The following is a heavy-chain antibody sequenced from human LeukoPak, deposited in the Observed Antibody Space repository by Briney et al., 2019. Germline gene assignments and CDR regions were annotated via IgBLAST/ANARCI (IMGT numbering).Heavy chain of an antibody. Sequence: ASVKVSCKASGYTFTSYDINWVRQATGQGLEWMGWINTNTGNPTYAQGFTGRFVFSLDTSVSTAYLQISSLKAEDTAVYYCATDYCSSTSCSYFDYWGQGTLVTVSS. V-gene: IGHV7-4-1*02. J-gene: IGHJ4*02. CDR3: ATDYCSSTSCSYFDY. CDR1: GYTFTSYD. CDR2: INTNTGNP. D-gene: IGHD2-2*01.